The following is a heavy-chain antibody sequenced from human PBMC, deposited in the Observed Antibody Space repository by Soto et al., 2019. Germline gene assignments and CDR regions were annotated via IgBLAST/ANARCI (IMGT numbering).Heavy chain of an antibody. D-gene: IGHD6-13*01. CDR1: GYTFTSYY. V-gene: IGHV1-46*01. CDR3: ARSLVYAAAGNQLGY. Sequence: ASVKVSCKASGYTFTSYYMHWVRQAPGQGLEWMGIINPSGGSTSYAQKFQGRVTMTRDTSTSTVYMELSSLRSEDTAVYYCARSLVYAAAGNQLGYWGQGTLVTVSS. CDR2: INPSGGST. J-gene: IGHJ4*02.